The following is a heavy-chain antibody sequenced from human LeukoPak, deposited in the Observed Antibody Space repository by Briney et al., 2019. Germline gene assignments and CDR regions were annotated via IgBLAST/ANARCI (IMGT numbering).Heavy chain of an antibody. D-gene: IGHD2-15*01. CDR1: GGSISSGSYY. CDR3: ARESVVQYYYYMDV. Sequence: SETLSLTCTVSGGSISSGSYYWSWIRQPAGKGLEWIGRIYTSGSTNYNPSLKSRVTISVDTSKNQFSLKLYSVTAADTDVYYCARESVVQYYYYMDVWGKGTTVTISS. J-gene: IGHJ6*03. CDR2: IYTSGST. V-gene: IGHV4-61*02.